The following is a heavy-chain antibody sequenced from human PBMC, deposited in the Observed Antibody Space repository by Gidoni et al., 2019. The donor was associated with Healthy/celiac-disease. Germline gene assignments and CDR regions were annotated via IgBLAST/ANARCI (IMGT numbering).Heavy chain of an antibody. CDR3: AKDGGWGDGYGYFDY. Sequence: QVQLVESGGGVVQPGRSLRLSCAASGFPFSSSGMHWVRQAPGKGVEWVAVISYDGSNKYYADSVKGRFTISRDNSKNTLYLQMNSLRAEDTAVYYCAKDGGWGDGYGYFDYWGQGTLVTVSS. CDR1: GFPFSSSG. D-gene: IGHD5-12*01. J-gene: IGHJ4*02. V-gene: IGHV3-30*18. CDR2: ISYDGSNK.